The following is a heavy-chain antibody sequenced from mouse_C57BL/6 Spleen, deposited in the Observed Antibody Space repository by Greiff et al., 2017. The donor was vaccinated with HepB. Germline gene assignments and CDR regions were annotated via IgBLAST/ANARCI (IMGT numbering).Heavy chain of an antibody. CDR2: INPGSGGT. J-gene: IGHJ4*01. D-gene: IGHD1-1*01. CDR1: GYAFTNYL. CDR3: ARCSSLRAMDY. V-gene: IGHV1-54*01. Sequence: LEESGAELVRPGTSVKVSCKASGYAFTNYLIEWVKQRPGQGLEWIGVINPGSGGTNYNEKFKGKATLTADKSSSTAYMQLSSLTSEDSAVYFCARCSSLRAMDYWGQGTSVTVSS.